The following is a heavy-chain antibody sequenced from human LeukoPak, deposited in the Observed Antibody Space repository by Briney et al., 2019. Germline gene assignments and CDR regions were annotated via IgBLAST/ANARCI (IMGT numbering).Heavy chain of an antibody. CDR3: AKDIWGIAARPGVGWFDP. Sequence: AGGSLRLSCVASGFIFSSFWMTWVRQAPGKGLEWVANIKQDGSEKYYVDSVKGRFTFSRDNSKNSLYLQMNSLRTEDTALYYCAKDIWGIAARPGVGWFDPWGQGTLVTVSS. J-gene: IGHJ5*02. CDR2: IKQDGSEK. V-gene: IGHV3-7*05. CDR1: GFIFSSFW. D-gene: IGHD6-6*01.